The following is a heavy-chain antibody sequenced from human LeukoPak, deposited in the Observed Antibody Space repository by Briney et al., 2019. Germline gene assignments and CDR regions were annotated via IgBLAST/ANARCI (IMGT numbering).Heavy chain of an antibody. CDR1: GYSFTNYW. V-gene: IGHV5-51*01. J-gene: IGHJ4*02. Sequence: RGESLKISCQGYGYSFTNYWIGWVRQMPGKGLEWMSIVYPTDSDARYSPSFQGQVTVSADKSISTAYLQWSSLKASDTAMYYCARQVQSGNGNFDYWGQGTLVTVSS. CDR2: VYPTDSDA. D-gene: IGHD3-3*01. CDR3: ARQVQSGNGNFDY.